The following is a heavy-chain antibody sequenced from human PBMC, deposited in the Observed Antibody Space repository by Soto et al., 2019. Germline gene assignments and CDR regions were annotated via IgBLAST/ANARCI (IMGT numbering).Heavy chain of an antibody. D-gene: IGHD4-17*01. Sequence: PSETLSLTCTVSGGSVSSGSYYWSWIRQPPGKGLEWIGYIYYSGSTYYNPSLKSRVTMSVDTSKNQFFLKLSSVTAADTAVYYCARNYGEACYFDYWGQGTLVTVSS. CDR3: ARNYGEACYFDY. CDR2: IYYSGST. J-gene: IGHJ4*02. CDR1: GGSVSSGSYY. V-gene: IGHV4-61*01.